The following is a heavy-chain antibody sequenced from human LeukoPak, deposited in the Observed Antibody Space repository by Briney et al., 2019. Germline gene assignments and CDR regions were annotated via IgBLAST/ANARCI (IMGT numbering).Heavy chain of an antibody. CDR3: AGITFGGVIVHD. J-gene: IGHJ4*02. Sequence: SHTLSLTGGVEGGSVSGYYWRGIRQPPRKGLEWIGEINHSGSTNYNPSLKSRVTISVDTSKNQFSLKLSSVTAADTAVYYCAGITFGGVIVHDWGQGTLVTVSS. CDR2: INHSGST. V-gene: IGHV4-34*01. D-gene: IGHD3-16*02. CDR1: GGSVSGYY.